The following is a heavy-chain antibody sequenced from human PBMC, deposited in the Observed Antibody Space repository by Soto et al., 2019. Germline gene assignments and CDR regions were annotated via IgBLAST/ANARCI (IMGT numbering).Heavy chain of an antibody. CDR3: ARPRGYSYGLDYMDV. CDR1: GGSISSSSYY. D-gene: IGHD5-18*01. J-gene: IGHJ6*03. V-gene: IGHV4-39*01. CDR2: IYYSGST. Sequence: SETLSLTCTVSGGSISSSSYYWGWIRQPPGKGLEWIGSIYYSGSTYYNPSLKSRVTISVDTSKNQFSLKLSSVTAADTAVYYCARPRGYSYGLDYMDVWGKGTTVTVSS.